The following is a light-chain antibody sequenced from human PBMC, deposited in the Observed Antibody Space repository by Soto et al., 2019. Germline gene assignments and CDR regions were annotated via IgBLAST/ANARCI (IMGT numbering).Light chain of an antibody. CDR1: QNISTF. CDR2: AAS. V-gene: IGKV1-39*01. J-gene: IGKJ2*02. CDR3: QQSYSTWCT. Sequence: DIQMTQSPSSLSASVGDRVTITCPASQNISTFLNWYQQEAGKAPKLLIYAASSLQGGVPSRFSGSGSGTDFTLTITSLQPEDFASYYCQQSYSTWCTFGQGTKLEIK.